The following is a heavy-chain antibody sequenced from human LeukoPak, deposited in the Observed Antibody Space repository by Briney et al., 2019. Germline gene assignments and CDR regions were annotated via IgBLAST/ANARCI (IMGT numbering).Heavy chain of an antibody. J-gene: IGHJ4*02. V-gene: IGHV4-4*02. CDR3: ATHEYSSSSFDY. CDR2: IYHSGST. CDR1: GGSISSSNW. D-gene: IGHD6-6*01. Sequence: SETLSLTCAVSGGSISSSNWWSWVRQPPGKGLEWIGEIYHSGSTNYNPSLKSRVTISVDKSKNQFSLKLSSVTAADTAVYYCATHEYSSSSFDYWGQGTLVTVSS.